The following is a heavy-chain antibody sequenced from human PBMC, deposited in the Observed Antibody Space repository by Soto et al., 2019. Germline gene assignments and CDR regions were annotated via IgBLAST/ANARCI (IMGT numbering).Heavy chain of an antibody. J-gene: IGHJ6*02. CDR2: ILYDGSNK. V-gene: IGHV3-30*18. CDR3: AKGEHYYFYGMDV. CDR1: GFTFSSYG. Sequence: QVQLVESGGGVVQPGRSLRLSCAASGFTFSSYGMHWVRQAPGKGLEWVAVILYDGSNKYYADSVKGRFTISRDNSKNTLYLQMNSLRAEDTAVYYCAKGEHYYFYGMDVWGQGTTVTVSS.